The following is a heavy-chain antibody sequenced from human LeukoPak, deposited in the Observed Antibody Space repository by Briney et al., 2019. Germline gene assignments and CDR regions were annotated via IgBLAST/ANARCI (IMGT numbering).Heavy chain of an antibody. V-gene: IGHV3-30*04. J-gene: IGHJ4*02. CDR3: ARAPSSGWYRYYFDY. CDR2: ISYDGSNK. Sequence: GGSLRLSCAASGFTFSSYAMHWVRQAPDKGLEWVAVISYDGSNKYYADSVKGRFTISRDNSKNTLYLQMGSLRAEDMAVYYCARAPSSGWYRYYFDYWGQGTLVTVSS. D-gene: IGHD6-19*01. CDR1: GFTFSSYA.